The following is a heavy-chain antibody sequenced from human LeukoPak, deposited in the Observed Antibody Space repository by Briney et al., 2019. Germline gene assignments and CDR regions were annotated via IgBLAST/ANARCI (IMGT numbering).Heavy chain of an antibody. CDR2: IIPFVDIT. J-gene: IGHJ4*02. D-gene: IGHD2-2*03. CDR1: GGTFSTYA. Sequence: GALVKVSCKASGGTFSTYAISWVRQAPGQGLEWMGRIIPFVDITNYAQKFQGRVTIAADKSTNTAYLELSSLRSEDTALYFYARDFGYCSTANCYKPADYWGQGTLVTVSS. CDR3: ARDFGYCSTANCYKPADY. V-gene: IGHV1-69*04.